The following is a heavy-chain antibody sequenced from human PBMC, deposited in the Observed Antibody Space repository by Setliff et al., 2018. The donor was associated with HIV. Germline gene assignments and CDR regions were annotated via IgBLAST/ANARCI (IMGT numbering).Heavy chain of an antibody. CDR3: AKTPSSGWYSLYLDY. J-gene: IGHJ4*02. V-gene: IGHV3-30*02. Sequence: GGSLRLSCAASGFTFSSYGMHWVRQAPGKGLEWVAFIRYDDTYKYYVDSVKGRFTISRDNSKNTLYLQMNSLRPEDTAVYYCAKTPSSGWYSLYLDYWGQGTLVTVSS. D-gene: IGHD6-19*01. CDR2: IRYDDTYK. CDR1: GFTFSSYG.